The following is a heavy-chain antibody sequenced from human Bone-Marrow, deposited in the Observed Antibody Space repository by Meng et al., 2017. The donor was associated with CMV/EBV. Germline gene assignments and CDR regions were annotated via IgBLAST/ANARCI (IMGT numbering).Heavy chain of an antibody. Sequence: SETLSLTCTVAGGSISSSSYYWGWIRQPPGKGLEWIGSIYYSGSTYYNPSLKSRVTISVDTSKNQCSLKLRSVTAADTAVYYCARGVDTAMVKREYYCDYWAQGTLATVPS. CDR2: IYYSGST. V-gene: IGHV4-39*07. J-gene: IGHJ4*02. CDR3: ARGVDTAMVKREYYCDY. D-gene: IGHD5-18*01. CDR1: GGSISSSSYY.